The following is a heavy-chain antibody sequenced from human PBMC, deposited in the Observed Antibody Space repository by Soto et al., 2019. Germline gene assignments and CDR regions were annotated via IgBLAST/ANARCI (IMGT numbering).Heavy chain of an antibody. Sequence: QITLKESGPTLVKPTQTLTLTCTFSGFSLSTSGVGVGWIRQPPGKALVGLALINWDDDKRYSPSLKTMLTIFKDTSKNKVVLTITNTDTVDTATYYCAHRHGRYVDGLSNWFAPSGQGTLVTVST. V-gene: IGHV2-5*02. CDR1: GFSLSTSGVG. D-gene: IGHD3-9*01. CDR2: INWDDDK. J-gene: IGHJ5*02. CDR3: AHRHGRYVDGLSNWFAP.